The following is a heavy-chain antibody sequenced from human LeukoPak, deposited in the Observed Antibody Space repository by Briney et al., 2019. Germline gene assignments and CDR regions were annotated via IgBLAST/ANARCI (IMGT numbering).Heavy chain of an antibody. J-gene: IGHJ4*02. CDR3: ARQSNLDYSNSAGYFDY. CDR1: GYSFTNYW. CDR2: IYPGASNT. V-gene: IGHV5-51*01. Sequence: PGESLKISCKGSGYSFTNYWIVWVRQMPGKGLEWMGIIYPGASNTLYNPSFQSQVTVSADKSVTTAYLQWSSLKASDTALYFCARQSNLDYSNSAGYFDYWGQGTLVTVSS. D-gene: IGHD4-11*01.